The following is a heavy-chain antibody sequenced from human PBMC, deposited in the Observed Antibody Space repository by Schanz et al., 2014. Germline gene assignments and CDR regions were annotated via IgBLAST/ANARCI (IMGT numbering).Heavy chain of an antibody. V-gene: IGHV3-30*04. CDR3: ARDRQQLVGRIGYYYGMDV. J-gene: IGHJ6*02. CDR1: GFIFSYYT. D-gene: IGHD6-13*01. CDR2: ISYDGSHK. Sequence: QVQLVESGGGVVQPGRSLRLSCAASGFIFSYYTIHWVRQAPGKGLEWVAVISYDGSHKDYADSVKGRFTISRDNSKNTLYLQMNSLRAEDTAVYYCARDRQQLVGRIGYYYGMDVWGQGTTVTVSS.